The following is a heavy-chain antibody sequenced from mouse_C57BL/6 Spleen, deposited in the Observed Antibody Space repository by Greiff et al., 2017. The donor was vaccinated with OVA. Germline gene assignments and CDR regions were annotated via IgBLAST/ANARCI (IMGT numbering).Heavy chain of an antibody. CDR3: TRNDCDY. CDR2: IDPEDGDT. V-gene: IGHV14-1*01. J-gene: IGHJ2*01. CDR1: GFNIKDYY. Sequence: DVQLQESGAELVRPGASVKLSCTASGFNIKDYYMHWVQQRPEQGLEWIGRIDPEDGDTEYAPKVQGRATMTADTASNTAYLQLSSLTSEDTAVYYCTRNDCDYWGQGTTLTVSS. D-gene: IGHD2-1*01.